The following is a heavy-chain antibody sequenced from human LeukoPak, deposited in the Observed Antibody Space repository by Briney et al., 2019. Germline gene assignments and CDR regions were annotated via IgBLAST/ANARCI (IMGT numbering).Heavy chain of an antibody. CDR3: ARDRIVVVPAAPDY. CDR1: GFTFSSYS. V-gene: IGHV3-48*04. CDR2: ISSSSSTI. Sequence: AGGSLRLSCAASGFTFSSYSMNWVRQAPGKGLEWISYISSSSSTIYYADSVKGRFTISRDNAKNSLYLQMNSLRAEDTAVYYCARDRIVVVPAAPDYWGQGTLVTVSS. J-gene: IGHJ4*02. D-gene: IGHD2-2*01.